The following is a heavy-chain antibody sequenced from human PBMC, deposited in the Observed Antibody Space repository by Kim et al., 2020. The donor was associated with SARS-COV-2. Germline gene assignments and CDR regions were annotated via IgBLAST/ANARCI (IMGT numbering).Heavy chain of an antibody. V-gene: IGHV3-30*18. D-gene: IGHD2-15*01. Sequence: GGSLRLSCAASGFIFSNYGFHWVRQAPGKGLDWVAVISSDGSKRYYADSVKGRFTISRDNSKNTLDLQMNILSSEDTAVYYCTNFGSGTGNLWGQGTLVTVSS. CDR2: ISSDGSKR. CDR3: TNFGSGTGNL. J-gene: IGHJ4*02. CDR1: GFIFSNYG.